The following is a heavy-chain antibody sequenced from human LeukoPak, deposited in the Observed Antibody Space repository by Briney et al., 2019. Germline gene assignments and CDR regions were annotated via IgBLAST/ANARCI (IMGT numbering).Heavy chain of an antibody. CDR3: ARLFRGYYGSGY. J-gene: IGHJ4*02. V-gene: IGHV4-39*01. CDR2: IYYSGST. CDR1: GGSISSNSYY. Sequence: SETLSLTCAVSGGSISSNSYYWRWIRQPPGKGLEWIGSIYYSGSTYYNPSLKSRVTISVDTSKNQFSLKLSSVTAADTAVYYCARLFRGYYGSGYWRQGTQVTVSS. D-gene: IGHD3-22*01.